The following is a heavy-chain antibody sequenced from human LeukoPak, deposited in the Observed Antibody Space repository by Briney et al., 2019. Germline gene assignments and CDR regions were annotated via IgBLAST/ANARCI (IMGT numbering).Heavy chain of an antibody. CDR2: IYSSGST. V-gene: IGHV4-31*11. CDR3: ARGRSAAGNFDY. CDR1: GGSIGSGGYY. J-gene: IGHJ4*02. Sequence: LQTLSLTCAVSGGSIGSGGYYWSWIRHQPGKGLEWIGYIYSSGSTDYNPSLKSRLAISVDTPKNQFSLKVTSVTAADTAVYYCARGRSAAGNFDYWGQGTLVTVSS. D-gene: IGHD6-13*01.